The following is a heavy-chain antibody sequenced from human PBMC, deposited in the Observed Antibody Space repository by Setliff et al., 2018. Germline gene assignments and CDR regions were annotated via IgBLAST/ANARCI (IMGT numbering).Heavy chain of an antibody. J-gene: IGHJ6*03. Sequence: PGGSLRLSCVVSGFSFSNYGMTWVRQAPGKGLEWISYISTSSSTKYYADSVKGRFTISRDNANQSLYLQMNSLRAEDTAVYYCARLALTGYDSSGYYYALDYYYYMDVWGKGTTVTVSS. V-gene: IGHV3-48*01. CDR1: GFSFSNYG. CDR2: ISTSSSTK. D-gene: IGHD3-22*01. CDR3: ARLALTGYDSSGYYYALDYYYYMDV.